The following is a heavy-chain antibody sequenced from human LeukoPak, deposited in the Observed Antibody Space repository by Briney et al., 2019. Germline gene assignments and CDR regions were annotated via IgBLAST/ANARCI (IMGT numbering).Heavy chain of an antibody. CDR1: GGSISSYY. CDR3: ARDPLSTNDFDI. V-gene: IGHV4-59*01. D-gene: IGHD1-1*01. J-gene: IGHJ3*02. Sequence: PSETLSLTCTVSGGSISSYYWSWIRQPPGKGLEWIGYIYTSGSTNHNPSLKSRVTISVDTSKNQFSLKLSSVTAADTAVYFCARDPLSTNDFDIWGQGTMVTVSS. CDR2: IYTSGST.